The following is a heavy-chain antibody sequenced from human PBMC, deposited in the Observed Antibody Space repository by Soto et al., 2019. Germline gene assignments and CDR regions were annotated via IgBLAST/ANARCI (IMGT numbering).Heavy chain of an antibody. CDR2: ISKSDYT. Sequence: GGSLRLSCTVSGFAFNNFGIDWVRHAPGKGLEWVSTISKSDYTYYSDSVKGRFTLSRDNAKNSVSLQMNSLRVEDTAVYYCAREDSIIIPAVSDFWGQGTLVTVSS. CDR1: GFAFNNFG. D-gene: IGHD3-22*01. V-gene: IGHV3-21*01. J-gene: IGHJ4*02. CDR3: AREDSIIIPAVSDF.